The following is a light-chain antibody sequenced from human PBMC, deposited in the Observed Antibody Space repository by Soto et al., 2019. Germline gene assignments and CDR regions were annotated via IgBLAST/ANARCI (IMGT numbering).Light chain of an antibody. Sequence: EIVLTQSPATLSLSPGERATLSCRASQSVFSYLAWYQQKPGQPPRLLIYDASKRATGIPARISGSGSGTDFTLTISSLEPEDFAVYYCQLRTSLFGQGTKLDIK. J-gene: IGKJ2*01. CDR2: DAS. CDR1: QSVFSY. V-gene: IGKV3-11*01. CDR3: QLRTSL.